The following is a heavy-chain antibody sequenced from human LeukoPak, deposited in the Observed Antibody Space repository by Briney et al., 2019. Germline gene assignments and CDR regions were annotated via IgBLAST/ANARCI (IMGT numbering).Heavy chain of an antibody. CDR3: AKAGGYCSSTSCAVWGDFDY. V-gene: IGHV3-23*01. Sequence: PGGSLRLSCAASGFTFSSYDMTWVRQAPGRGLEWVSSIRPSGDNTYYGDSVKGRFTISRDNSKNTVYLQMNNMRVDDTAVYYCAKAGGYCSSTSCAVWGDFDYWGQGTLVTVSS. CDR1: GFTFSSYD. J-gene: IGHJ4*02. CDR2: IRPSGDNT. D-gene: IGHD2-2*01.